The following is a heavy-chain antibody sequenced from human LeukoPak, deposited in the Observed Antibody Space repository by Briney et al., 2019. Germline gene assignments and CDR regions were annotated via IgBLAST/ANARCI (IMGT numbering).Heavy chain of an antibody. Sequence: SVTLSCKASGGTFSIYAISWVRQAPGQGLEWMGGIIPIFGIANCTQKFQGRVTITADKSTSTAYMELSSLRSEDTAVYYCARDRRYYGSRGYRYYFDDWGQGTLVTVSS. V-gene: IGHV1-69*10. D-gene: IGHD3-22*01. CDR3: ARDRRYYGSRGYRYYFDD. CDR2: IIPIFGIA. CDR1: GGTFSIYA. J-gene: IGHJ4*02.